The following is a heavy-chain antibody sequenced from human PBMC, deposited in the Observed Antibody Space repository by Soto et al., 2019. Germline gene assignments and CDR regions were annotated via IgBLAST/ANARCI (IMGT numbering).Heavy chain of an antibody. CDR2: IYYSGST. Sequence: QVQLQESGPGLVKPSQTLSLTCTVSGGSISSGDYYWSWIRQPPGKGLEWIGYIYYSGSTYYNPSLKSQVTTSVDTSKNQFTLKLGSVTAADTAVYYCARIVRDGYKYRYFDYWGQGTLVTVSS. CDR1: GGSISSGDYY. CDR3: ARIVRDGYKYRYFDY. J-gene: IGHJ4*02. V-gene: IGHV4-30-4*01. D-gene: IGHD3-16*02.